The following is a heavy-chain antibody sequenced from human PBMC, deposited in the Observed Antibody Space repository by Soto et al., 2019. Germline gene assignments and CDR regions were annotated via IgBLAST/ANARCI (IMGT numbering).Heavy chain of an antibody. Sequence: ASVKVSCKSSGYTFTSYYTHWVRQAPGQGLEWMGIINPGDGNTTYAQKFQGRVTMTEDTSTDTAYMELSSLRSEDTAVYYCATGSITIFGVVIPDAFDIWGQGTMVTVSS. CDR2: INPGDGNT. J-gene: IGHJ3*02. V-gene: IGHV1-46*01. CDR1: GYTFTSYY. D-gene: IGHD3-3*01. CDR3: ATGSITIFGVVIPDAFDI.